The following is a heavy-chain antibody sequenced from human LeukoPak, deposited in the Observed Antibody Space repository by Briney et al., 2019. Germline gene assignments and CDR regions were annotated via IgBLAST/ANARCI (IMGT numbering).Heavy chain of an antibody. Sequence: ASVKVSCKASGYKFTNYGISWVRQAPGQGLEWMGWISPYNGNTIYAQKLQGRVTMTTDTSTSTAYMELRSLRSDDTAVYYCARDWATRYSSGLYYFDYWGQGTLVTVSS. V-gene: IGHV1-18*01. CDR1: GYKFTNYG. CDR3: ARDWATRYSSGLYYFDY. D-gene: IGHD6-19*01. CDR2: ISPYNGNT. J-gene: IGHJ4*02.